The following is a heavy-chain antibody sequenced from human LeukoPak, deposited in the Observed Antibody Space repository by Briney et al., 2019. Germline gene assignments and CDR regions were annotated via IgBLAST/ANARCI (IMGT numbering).Heavy chain of an antibody. CDR3: ARLSSGDAPY. D-gene: IGHD6-19*01. Sequence: ASVKVSYKASGYTFTGYYIHWVRQAPGQGLEWMGWINPNSGGTNFAQKFQGRVTMTRDTSINTAYMELSRLRSDDTAVYYCARLSSGDAPYWGQGTLVTVSS. J-gene: IGHJ4*02. CDR2: INPNSGGT. CDR1: GYTFTGYY. V-gene: IGHV1-2*02.